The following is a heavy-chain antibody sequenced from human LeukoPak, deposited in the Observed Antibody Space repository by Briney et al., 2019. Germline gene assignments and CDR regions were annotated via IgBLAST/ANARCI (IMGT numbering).Heavy chain of an antibody. CDR3: AELGITMIGGV. Sequence: TAGSLRLSCAASGFTFSSYEMNWVRQAPGKGLEWVSYISSSGSTIYYADSVKGRFTISRDNAKNLLYLQMNSLGAEDTAVYYCAELGITMIGGVWGKGTTVTISS. V-gene: IGHV3-48*03. J-gene: IGHJ6*04. CDR1: GFTFSSYE. D-gene: IGHD3-10*02. CDR2: ISSSGSTI.